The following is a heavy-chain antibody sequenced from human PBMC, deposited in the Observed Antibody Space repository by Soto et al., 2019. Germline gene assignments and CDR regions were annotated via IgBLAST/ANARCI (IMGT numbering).Heavy chain of an antibody. Sequence: VSCKASGGTFSSYAISWVRQAPGQGLEWMGGIIPILGTANYAQKFQGRVTITADESTSTAYMELSSLRSEDTAVYYCARPQVVAAFYAFDIWGQGTMVTVSS. CDR1: GGTFSSYA. CDR2: IIPILGTA. J-gene: IGHJ3*02. D-gene: IGHD2-15*01. V-gene: IGHV1-69*01. CDR3: ARPQVVAAFYAFDI.